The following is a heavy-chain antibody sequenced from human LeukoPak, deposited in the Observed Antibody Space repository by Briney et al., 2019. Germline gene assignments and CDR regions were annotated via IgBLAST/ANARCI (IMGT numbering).Heavy chain of an antibody. Sequence: GVSLRLSCAAFGLTVSSNYMSWVRQAPGKGLEWVSVIYSGGSTYYADSVKGRFTISRDNSKNTLYLQMNSLRVEDTAFYYCAREHGYREWYFDLWGRGTLVTVSS. CDR2: IYSGGST. CDR3: AREHGYREWYFDL. J-gene: IGHJ2*01. V-gene: IGHV3-66*01. D-gene: IGHD5-24*01. CDR1: GLTVSSNY.